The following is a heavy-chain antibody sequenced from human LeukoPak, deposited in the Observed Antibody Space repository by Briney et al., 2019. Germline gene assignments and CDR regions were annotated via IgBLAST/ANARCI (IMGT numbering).Heavy chain of an antibody. Sequence: PSETLSLTCTVSGGSISSYYWSWIRQPPGKGLEWIGYIYYSGSTYYNPSLKSRVTISVDTSKNQFSLKLSSVTAADTAVYYCARLDYGDYDAFDIWGQGTMVTVSS. V-gene: IGHV4-59*04. CDR3: ARLDYGDYDAFDI. J-gene: IGHJ3*02. CDR2: IYYSGST. CDR1: GGSISSYY. D-gene: IGHD4-17*01.